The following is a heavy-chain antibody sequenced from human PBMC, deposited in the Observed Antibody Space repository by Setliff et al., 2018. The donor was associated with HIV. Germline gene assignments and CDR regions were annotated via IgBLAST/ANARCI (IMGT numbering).Heavy chain of an antibody. D-gene: IGHD2-8*01. Sequence: PGGSLRLSCAVSGFTFSNYGMSWVRQAPGKGLEWVAYIKEDGSETFYVDSVKGRFTISRDNAKNSLYLVMNDLRADDTATYYCARDRLTNVRYWTSDYWGQGTLVTVSS. J-gene: IGHJ4*02. CDR1: GFTFSNYG. V-gene: IGHV3-7*01. CDR2: IKEDGSET. CDR3: ARDRLTNVRYWTSDY.